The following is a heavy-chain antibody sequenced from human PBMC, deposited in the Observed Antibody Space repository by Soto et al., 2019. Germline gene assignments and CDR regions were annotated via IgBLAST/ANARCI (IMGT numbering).Heavy chain of an antibody. Sequence: ASVKVSCKASGFTFTCYYMHWVRQAPGQGLEWMGIINPSGGSTSYAQKFQGRVTMTRDTSTSTVYMELSSLRSEDTAVYYCAREAIVVVTACDIWGRGTMVTVSS. CDR2: INPSGGST. V-gene: IGHV1-46*01. D-gene: IGHD2-21*02. J-gene: IGHJ3*02. CDR1: GFTFTCYY. CDR3: AREAIVVVTACDI.